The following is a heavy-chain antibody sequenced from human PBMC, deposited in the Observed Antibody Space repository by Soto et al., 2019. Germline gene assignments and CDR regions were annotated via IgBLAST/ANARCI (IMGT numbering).Heavy chain of an antibody. CDR2: MSHSGGT. CDR1: GGFVSSGSYY. CDR3: ARVERGTATTVVAAFDI. V-gene: IGHV4-34*01. J-gene: IGHJ3*02. Sequence: QVQLQQWGAGLLKPSETLSLTCAVYGGFVSSGSYYWSWIRQPPGKGLEWIGEMSHSGGTHFNPYFKRRVTISVDTSKNQFSLKMSSVTAADTALYYCARVERGTATTVVAAFDIWGPGTMVTVSS. D-gene: IGHD1-1*01.